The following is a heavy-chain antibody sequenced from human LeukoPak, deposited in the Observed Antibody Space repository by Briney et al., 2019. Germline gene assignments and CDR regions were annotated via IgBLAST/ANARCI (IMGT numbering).Heavy chain of an antibody. CDR2: IYHSGST. Sequence: SETLSLTCAVSGYSISSGYYWGWIRQPPGKALEWIGSIYHSGSTYYNPSLKSRVTISVDTSKNQFSLKLSSVTAADTAVYYCARPTYSGSYSGAFDIWGQGTMVTVSS. CDR3: ARPTYSGSYSGAFDI. J-gene: IGHJ3*02. D-gene: IGHD1-26*01. CDR1: GYSISSGYY. V-gene: IGHV4-38-2*01.